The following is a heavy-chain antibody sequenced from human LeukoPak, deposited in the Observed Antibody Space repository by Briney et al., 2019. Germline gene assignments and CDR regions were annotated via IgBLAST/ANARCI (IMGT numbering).Heavy chain of an antibody. J-gene: IGHJ4*02. Sequence: GESLKISCTGSGYTFTDHWISWVRRMPGKGLECMGRIDPSDSYTQYIPSLQGHVTISTDKSISTAYLQWSSLKASDTAIYYCARNTGGTLTLWGQGTLVTVSS. CDR3: ARNTGGTLTL. V-gene: IGHV5-10-1*01. CDR1: GYTFTDHW. D-gene: IGHD1-14*01. CDR2: IDPSDSYT.